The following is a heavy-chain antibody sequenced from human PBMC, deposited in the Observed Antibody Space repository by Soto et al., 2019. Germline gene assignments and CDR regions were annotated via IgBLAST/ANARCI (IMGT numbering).Heavy chain of an antibody. D-gene: IGHD1-26*01. CDR3: ARGVSAGVDY. CDR1: GYSFTSLD. Sequence: QVQLVQSGAEVREPGASVKVSCKASGYSFTSLDINWVRQTAGHGLEWMGWMEPSTGRTGYAQKFQGRVTMTRDTSINTAYMELTTLTSDDTAFYYCARGVSAGVDYWGQGTLVIVSS. J-gene: IGHJ4*02. V-gene: IGHV1-8*01. CDR2: MEPSTGRT.